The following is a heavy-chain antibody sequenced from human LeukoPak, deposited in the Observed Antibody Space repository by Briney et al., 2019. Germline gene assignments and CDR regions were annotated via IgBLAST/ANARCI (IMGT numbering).Heavy chain of an antibody. CDR1: GGTFSSYA. D-gene: IGHD3-22*01. Sequence: SVKVSCKASGGTFSSYAISWVRQAPGQGLEWMGGIIPIFGTANYAQKFQGRVTITADESTSTAYMELSSLRSEDTAVYYCARARSSLITHDAFDIWGQGTMVTVSS. J-gene: IGHJ3*02. CDR3: ARARSSLITHDAFDI. V-gene: IGHV1-69*13. CDR2: IIPIFGTA.